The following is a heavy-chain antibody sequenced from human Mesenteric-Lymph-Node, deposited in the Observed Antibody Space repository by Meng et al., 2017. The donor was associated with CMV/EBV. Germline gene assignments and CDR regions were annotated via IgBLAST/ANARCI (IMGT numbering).Heavy chain of an antibody. CDR2: ISGSGGST. J-gene: IGHJ4*02. D-gene: IGHD3-10*01. CDR1: GFTFSSYA. CDR3: ARDQSYYGSGSYYRIFDY. Sequence: GESLKISCAASGFTFSSYAMSWVRQAPGKGLEWVSAISGSGGSTYYADSAKGRFTISRDNSKNTLYLQMNSLRAEDTAVYYCARDQSYYGSGSYYRIFDYWGQGTLVTV. V-gene: IGHV3-23*01.